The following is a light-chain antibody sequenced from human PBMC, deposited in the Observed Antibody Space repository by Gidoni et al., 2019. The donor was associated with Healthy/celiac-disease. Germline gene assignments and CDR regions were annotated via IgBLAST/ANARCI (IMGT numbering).Light chain of an antibody. CDR2: GAS. V-gene: IGKV3-15*01. CDR1: QSVSSN. CDR3: QQYNNWPIT. J-gene: IGKJ5*01. Sequence: ELSMTQSPATLSVSPGERATLSCSASQSVSSNLAWYQQKPGQAPRLLIYGASTRATGIPARFSGSGSGTEFTLTISSLQSEDFAVYYCQQYNNWPITFGQGTRLEIK.